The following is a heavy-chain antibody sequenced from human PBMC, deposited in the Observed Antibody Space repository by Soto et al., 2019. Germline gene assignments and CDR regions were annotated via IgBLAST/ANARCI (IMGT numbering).Heavy chain of an antibody. CDR1: GFSLSTCGVG. Sequence: GSGPTLVNPTQTLTLTCTFSGFSLSTCGVGVGWIRQPPGKALEWLALIYWDDDKRYSPSLESRPTITKDTSKNQVVLTMTNMDPVDTATYYCAHAFPHIVLVPADSPYPAFFAYWGQGTLVTVSS. V-gene: IGHV2-5*02. CDR2: IYWDDDK. CDR3: AHAFPHIVLVPADSPYPAFFAY. D-gene: IGHD2-2*01. J-gene: IGHJ4*02.